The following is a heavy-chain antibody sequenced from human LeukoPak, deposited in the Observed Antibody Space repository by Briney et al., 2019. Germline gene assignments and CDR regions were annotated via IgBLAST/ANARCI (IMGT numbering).Heavy chain of an antibody. V-gene: IGHV1-18*01. CDR3: ARDPWASGITIFGVARSGDAFDI. CDR1: GYTFTSYG. J-gene: IGHJ3*02. Sequence: EASVKVSCKASGYTFTSYGISSVRQAPGQGLEWMGWISAYNGNTNYAQKLQGRVTITTDTSTSTAYMELRSLRSDNTAVYYCARDPWASGITIFGVARSGDAFDIWGQGTMVTVSS. CDR2: ISAYNGNT. D-gene: IGHD3-3*01.